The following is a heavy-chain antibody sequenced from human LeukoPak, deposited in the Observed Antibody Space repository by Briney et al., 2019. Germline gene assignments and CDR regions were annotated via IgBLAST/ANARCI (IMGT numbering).Heavy chain of an antibody. Sequence: SETLSLTCAVYGGSFSGYYWIWIRQPPGKGLEWVGEINHSGSTNYNPSLKSRVTISVDTSKNQFSLKLSSVTAADTAVYYCARRWYYYDSSGYVPRAFDIWGQGTMVTVSS. J-gene: IGHJ3*02. CDR2: INHSGST. CDR3: ARRWYYYDSSGYVPRAFDI. D-gene: IGHD3-22*01. CDR1: GGSFSGYY. V-gene: IGHV4-34*01.